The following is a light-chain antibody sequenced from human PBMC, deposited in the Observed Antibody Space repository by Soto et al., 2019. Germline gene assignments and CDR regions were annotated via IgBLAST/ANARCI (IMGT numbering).Light chain of an antibody. V-gene: IGKV3-20*01. CDR2: DAS. J-gene: IGKJ1*01. CDR1: QSVSSSY. Sequence: EIVLTQSPGTLSLSPGERATLSCRASQSVSSSYLAWYQQKPGQAPRLLIFDASSRAPGIPDRFSGSGSGTDFTLTISRLEPEDFVVYYCQHYSSSLQTFGQGTRVEVK. CDR3: QHYSSSLQT.